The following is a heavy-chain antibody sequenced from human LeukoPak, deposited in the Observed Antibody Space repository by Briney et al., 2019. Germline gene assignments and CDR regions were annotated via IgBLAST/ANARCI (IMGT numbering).Heavy chain of an antibody. CDR2: IRSKANSYAT. CDR1: GFTFSGSA. D-gene: IGHD2-15*01. J-gene: IGHJ4*02. Sequence: GGSLRLSCAASGFTFSGSAMHWVRQASGKGLEWVCRIRSKANSYATAYAASVEGRFTISRDDSKNTAYLQMNSLKTEDTAVYYCTILGSSGGGYWGQGTLVTVSS. V-gene: IGHV3-73*01. CDR3: TILGSSGGGY.